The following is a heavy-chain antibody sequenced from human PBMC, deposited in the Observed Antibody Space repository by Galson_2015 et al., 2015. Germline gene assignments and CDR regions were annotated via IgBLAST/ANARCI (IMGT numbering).Heavy chain of an antibody. Sequence: VKGRFTISRDNAKNSLYLQMNSLGAEDTAVYYCARQILDYDFWSGYYPTNFDYWGQGTLVTVSS. J-gene: IGHJ4*02. V-gene: IGHV3-21*01. CDR3: ARQILDYDFWSGYYPTNFDY. D-gene: IGHD3-3*01.